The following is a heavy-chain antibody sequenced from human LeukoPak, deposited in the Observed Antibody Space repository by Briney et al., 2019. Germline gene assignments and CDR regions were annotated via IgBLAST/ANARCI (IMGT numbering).Heavy chain of an antibody. Sequence: GGSLRLSCAASGFTFSSYGMHWARQAPGKGLEWVAVIWYDGGNKYYADSVKGRFTISRDNSKNTLYLQMNSLRAEDTAVYYCASGGMLPYYYYYGMDVWGQGTTVTVSS. J-gene: IGHJ6*02. CDR1: GFTFSSYG. D-gene: IGHD2-8*01. CDR2: IWYDGGNK. V-gene: IGHV3-33*01. CDR3: ASGGMLPYYYYYGMDV.